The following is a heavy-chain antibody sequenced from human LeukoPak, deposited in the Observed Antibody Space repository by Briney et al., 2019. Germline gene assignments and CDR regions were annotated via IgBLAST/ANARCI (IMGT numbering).Heavy chain of an antibody. CDR2: ISSSGSTI. V-gene: IGHV3-48*04. CDR3: ARGCITDAFDI. CDR1: GFTFSLYG. D-gene: IGHD1-14*01. Sequence: GGSLRLSCAASGFTFSLYGMHWVRQAPGKGLEWVSYISSSGSTIYYADSVKGRFTISRDNAKNSLYLQMNSLRAEDTAVYYCARGCITDAFDIWGQGTMVTVSS. J-gene: IGHJ3*02.